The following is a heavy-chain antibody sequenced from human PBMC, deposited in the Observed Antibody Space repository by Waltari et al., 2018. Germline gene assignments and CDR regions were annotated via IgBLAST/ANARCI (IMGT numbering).Heavy chain of an antibody. CDR1: GFTFSGSA. J-gene: IGHJ4*02. D-gene: IGHD2-15*01. Sequence: EVQLVESGGGLVQPGGSLKLSCAASGFTFSGSAMPWVRQASGKGLEWVGRIRSKANSYATAYAASVKGRFTISRDDSKNTAYLQMNSLKTEDTAVYYCTRLSDSSDYWGQGTLVTVSS. V-gene: IGHV3-73*02. CDR2: IRSKANSYAT. CDR3: TRLSDSSDY.